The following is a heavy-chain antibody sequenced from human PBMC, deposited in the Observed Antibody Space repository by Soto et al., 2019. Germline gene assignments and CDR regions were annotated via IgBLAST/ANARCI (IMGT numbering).Heavy chain of an antibody. V-gene: IGHV3-23*01. Sequence: SLKISWAASGFSFSDYAMSWVLQAPGKGLGWVSVISESGCSTHNADSVRARFTRTRDNTKNSLSLRMMSLTAEDTAVYFLAKRSTFRSGWDSPIFDYWGQGALVTVSS. J-gene: IGHJ4*02. D-gene: IGHD6-25*01. CDR3: AKRSTFRSGWDSPIFDY. CDR1: GFSFSDYA. CDR2: ISESGCST.